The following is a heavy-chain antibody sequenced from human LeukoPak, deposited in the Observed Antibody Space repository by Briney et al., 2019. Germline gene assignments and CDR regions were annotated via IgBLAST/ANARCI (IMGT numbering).Heavy chain of an antibody. CDR3: ASSVVTATWYFDL. D-gene: IGHD2-21*02. CDR1: GGSISSSSYY. V-gene: IGHV4-39*01. Sequence: SETLSLTCTVSGGSISSSSYYWGWNRQPPGKGLEWIGSIYYSGSTYYNPSLKSRVTISVDTSKNQFSLKLSSVTAADTAVYYCASSVVTATWYFDLWGRGTLVTVSS. CDR2: IYYSGST. J-gene: IGHJ2*01.